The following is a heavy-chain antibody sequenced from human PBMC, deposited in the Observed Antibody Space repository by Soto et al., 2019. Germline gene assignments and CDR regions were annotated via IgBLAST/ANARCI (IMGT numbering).Heavy chain of an antibody. Sequence: EVQLVESGGGLVQPGGSLRLSCAASGFTVSSNYMSWVRQAPGKGLEWVSVIYSGGSTYYADSVKGRFTISRDNSKNTLYLQMNSLRAEDTAVYYCARAPIRITMVRGVINPDYWGEGTLVTVSS. V-gene: IGHV3-66*01. CDR2: IYSGGST. CDR3: ARAPIRITMVRGVINPDY. J-gene: IGHJ4*02. D-gene: IGHD3-10*01. CDR1: GFTVSSNY.